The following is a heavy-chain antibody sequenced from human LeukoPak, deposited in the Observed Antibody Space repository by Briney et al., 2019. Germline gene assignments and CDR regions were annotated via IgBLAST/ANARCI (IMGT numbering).Heavy chain of an antibody. D-gene: IGHD2-15*01. CDR3: ARGPYCSGGTCYVLGAFDI. CDR2: ISSSGSTI. Sequence: GGSLRLSCAASGFTFSDYYMSWIRQAPGKGLEWVSYISSSGSTIYYADSVKGRFTISRDNAKNSLYLQMNSLRAEDTALYYCARGPYCSGGTCYVLGAFDIWGQGTLVTVSS. J-gene: IGHJ3*02. CDR1: GFTFSDYY. V-gene: IGHV3-11*01.